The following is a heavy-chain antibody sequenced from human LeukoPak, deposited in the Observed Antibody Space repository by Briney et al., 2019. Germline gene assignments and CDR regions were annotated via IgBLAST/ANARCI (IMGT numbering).Heavy chain of an antibody. V-gene: IGHV4-4*02. J-gene: IGHJ4*02. Sequence: SGTLSLTCAVSGGSISSSNWWSWVRQPPGKGLEWIGEIYHSGSTNYNPSLESRVTISVDKSKNQFSLKLSSVTAADTAVYYCARTHSSGWFGNFDYWGQGTLVTVSS. CDR1: GGSISSSNW. CDR3: ARTHSSGWFGNFDY. D-gene: IGHD6-19*01. CDR2: IYHSGST.